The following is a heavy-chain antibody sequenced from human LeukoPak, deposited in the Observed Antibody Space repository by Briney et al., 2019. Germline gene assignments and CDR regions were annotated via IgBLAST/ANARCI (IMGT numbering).Heavy chain of an antibody. Sequence: SETLSLTCTVSGGSISGSDYYWVWIRQPPGKGLEWIGNIYYSGSTYYNPSLKSRVTISVDTSKNQFSLKLSSVTAADTAVYYCGRHKGMPGYSTYWGQGSLVTVSS. J-gene: IGHJ4*02. CDR1: GGSISGSDYY. CDR3: GRHKGMPGYSTY. CDR2: IYYSGST. D-gene: IGHD4-11*01. V-gene: IGHV4-39*01.